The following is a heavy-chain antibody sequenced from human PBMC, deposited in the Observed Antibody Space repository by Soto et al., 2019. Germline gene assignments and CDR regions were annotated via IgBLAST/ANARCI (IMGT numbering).Heavy chain of an antibody. CDR3: AGVGIPDVRRGGFDI. J-gene: IGHJ3*02. CDR2: ISGSGGIT. Sequence: EVQLLESGGGLVQPGGSLRLSCAASGFTFSSYAMSWVRQAPGKGLEWVSVISGSGGITYYADSVKGRFTISRDNSKNKVLVQVISLRAEDTAVYYCAGVGIPDVRRGGFDIWGQGTMVTVSS. CDR1: GFTFSSYA. D-gene: IGHD3-16*02. V-gene: IGHV3-23*01.